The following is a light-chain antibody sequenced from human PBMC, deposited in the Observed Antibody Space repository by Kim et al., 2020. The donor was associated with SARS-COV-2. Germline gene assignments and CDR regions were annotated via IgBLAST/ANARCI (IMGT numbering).Light chain of an antibody. CDR2: QDN. J-gene: IGLJ2*01. Sequence: SYELTQPPSVSVSPGQTASITCSGDNLGHKYSCWYQQKPGQSPVLVIYQDNKRPSGIPERFSGSNSGNTATLTISGTQSVDEADYYYQAWDSGTVLFGGGTQLTVL. V-gene: IGLV3-1*01. CDR3: QAWDSGTVL. CDR1: NLGHKY.